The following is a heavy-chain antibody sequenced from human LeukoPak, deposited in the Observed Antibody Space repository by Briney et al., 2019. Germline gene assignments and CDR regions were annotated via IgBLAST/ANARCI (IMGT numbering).Heavy chain of an antibody. D-gene: IGHD1-26*01. CDR3: ARGASRASGSYSIGRGEVDC. Sequence: SETLSLTCTVSGGSISSSSYYWGWIRQPPGKGLEWIGSIYYSGSTYYNPSLKSRVTISVDTSKNQFSLKLSSVTAADTAVYYCARGASRASGSYSIGRGEVDCWGQGTLVTVSS. CDR1: GGSISSSSYY. V-gene: IGHV4-39*07. CDR2: IYYSGST. J-gene: IGHJ4*02.